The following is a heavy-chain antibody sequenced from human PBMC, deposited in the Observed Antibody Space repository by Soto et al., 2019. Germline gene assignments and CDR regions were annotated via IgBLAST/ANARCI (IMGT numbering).Heavy chain of an antibody. J-gene: IGHJ5*02. CDR2: IYYSGST. V-gene: IGHV4-31*03. Sequence: SETLSLTCTVSGGSISSGGYYWSWIRQHPGKGLKWIGYIYYSGSTYYNPSLKSRVTISVDTSKNQFSLKLSSVTAADTAVYYCARGSYYDSSGYYGPWGQGTLVTVSS. D-gene: IGHD3-22*01. CDR1: GGSISSGGYY. CDR3: ARGSYYDSSGYYGP.